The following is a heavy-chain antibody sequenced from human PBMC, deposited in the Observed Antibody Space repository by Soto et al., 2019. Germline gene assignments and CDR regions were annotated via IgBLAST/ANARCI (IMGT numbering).Heavy chain of an antibody. CDR2: IKNDGTEK. Sequence: EEQLVESGGALVRPGESLRLSCAGSGISTSSYWMGWVRQAPGRGLEWVASIKNDGTEKYYMESLKGRFTISRDNALNSVYLQLNCLRAEDTAVYFCVTGYHSDFWGQGTRVTVSS. V-gene: IGHV3-7*03. CDR1: GISTSSYW. CDR3: VTGYHSDF. J-gene: IGHJ4*02. D-gene: IGHD5-18*01.